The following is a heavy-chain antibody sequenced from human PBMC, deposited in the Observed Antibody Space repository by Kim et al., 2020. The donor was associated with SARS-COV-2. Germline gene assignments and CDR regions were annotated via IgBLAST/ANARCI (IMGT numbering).Heavy chain of an antibody. V-gene: IGHV3-48*03. Sequence: DSVKGRLTISRDNAKNSLYLQMNGLRAEDTAVYYCARDFSTSSFFDYGGQGTLVTVSS. CDR3: ARDFSTSSFFDY. D-gene: IGHD2-2*01. J-gene: IGHJ4*02.